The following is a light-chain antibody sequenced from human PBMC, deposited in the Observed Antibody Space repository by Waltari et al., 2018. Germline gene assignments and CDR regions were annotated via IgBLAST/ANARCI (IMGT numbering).Light chain of an antibody. CDR3: SSYSNTGAYWV. Sequence: QSDLTQPASVSGSPGQSITISCTGTSSDIGGYNYVSWYQLYPGKAPKLILSEVSDRPSGVSNRFSGSKSGNTASLTISGLQAEDETVYYCSSYSNTGAYWVFGGGTKLTVL. J-gene: IGLJ3*02. CDR1: SSDIGGYNY. V-gene: IGLV2-14*01. CDR2: EVS.